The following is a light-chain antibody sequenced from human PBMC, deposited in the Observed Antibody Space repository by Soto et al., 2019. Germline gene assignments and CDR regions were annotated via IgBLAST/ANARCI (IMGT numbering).Light chain of an antibody. CDR1: SSDVDAYNY. CDR3: SSYTSSSSYV. Sequence: QSVLTQPASVSGSPGQSITISCTGTSSDVDAYNYVSWYQQHPGKVPKLIIYDVSNRPSGVSSRFSGSKSGNTASLTLSGLQAEDEADYYCSSYTSSSSYVFGTGTKLTVL. V-gene: IGLV2-14*03. J-gene: IGLJ1*01. CDR2: DVS.